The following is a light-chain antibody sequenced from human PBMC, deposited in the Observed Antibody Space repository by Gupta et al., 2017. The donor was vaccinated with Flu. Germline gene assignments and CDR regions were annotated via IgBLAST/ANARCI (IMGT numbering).Light chain of an antibody. CDR1: QSLVYSDGNTY. J-gene: IGKJ2*01. Sequence: PVTLGQPASISCRSRQSLVYSDGNTYLNWFQQRPGQSPRLVIDEVSNRDSGVPDRFSGSGSGTDFTLNISRVEAEDVGVYYCQKGTLTWTFGQGTKVEIK. V-gene: IGKV2-30*01. CDR2: EVS. CDR3: QKGTLTWT.